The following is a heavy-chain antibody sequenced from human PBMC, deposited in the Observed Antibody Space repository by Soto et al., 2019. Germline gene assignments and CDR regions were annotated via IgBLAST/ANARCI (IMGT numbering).Heavy chain of an antibody. CDR1: GFIFSGSG. CDR2: ISYDGSRT. D-gene: IGHD3-22*01. V-gene: IGHV3-30*03. J-gene: IGHJ5*01. CDR3: ARWVGGSMYDNSGKFDS. Sequence: ESGGGVVQPGRSLRLTCAASGFIFSGSGMHWVRQAPGKGLEWVALISYDGSRTYYAESVRDRFTISRDNGQNTLYLQMNSLRAEDTAVYCCARWVGGSMYDNSGKFDSWGQGTLVIVSS.